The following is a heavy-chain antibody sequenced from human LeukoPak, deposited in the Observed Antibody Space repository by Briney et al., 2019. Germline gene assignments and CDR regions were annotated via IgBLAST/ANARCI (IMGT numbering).Heavy chain of an antibody. CDR3: ARALQVTAIHRFVY. J-gene: IGHJ4*02. CDR2: INPNSGGT. Sequence: ASVKVSCKSSGYTFTGYYMHWVRQAPGQGLEWMGLINPNSGGTNYAQKVQGRVTMTTDTSTSTAFMDLRSLRYDDTAIYYCARALQVTAIHRFVYWGQGTLVTVSS. D-gene: IGHD2-21*02. CDR1: GYTFTGYY. V-gene: IGHV1-2*02.